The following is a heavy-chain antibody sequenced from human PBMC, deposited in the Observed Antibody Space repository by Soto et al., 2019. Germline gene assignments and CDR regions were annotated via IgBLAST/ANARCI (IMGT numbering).Heavy chain of an antibody. V-gene: IGHV3-30*18. Sequence: QVQLVESGGGVVQPGRSLRLSCAASGFTFSSYGMHWVRQAPGKGLEWVAVISYDGSNKYYADSVKGRFTISRDNSKNTLYLQMNSLRAEDTAVYYCAKGSRDIRGGRVWFGEAESDYWGQGTLVTVSS. CDR3: AKGSRDIRGGRVWFGEAESDY. J-gene: IGHJ4*02. CDR1: GFTFSSYG. CDR2: ISYDGSNK. D-gene: IGHD3-10*01.